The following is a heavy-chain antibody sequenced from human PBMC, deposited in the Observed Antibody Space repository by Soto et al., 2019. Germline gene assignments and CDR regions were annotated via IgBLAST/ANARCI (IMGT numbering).Heavy chain of an antibody. D-gene: IGHD2-2*01. CDR2: INTDGRST. J-gene: IGHJ4*02. V-gene: IGHV3-74*01. Sequence: EVQLVESGGGLVQPGGSLRLYCAVSGFTFSSFWMHWVRQAPGEGLVWVSRINTDGRSTSYADSAKGRFTISRDNAKNTFDLHRNRLRFEYTGMYDGAERVVDACGWSYLGQGTLVTVPS. CDR1: GFTFSSFW. CDR3: AERVVDACGWSY.